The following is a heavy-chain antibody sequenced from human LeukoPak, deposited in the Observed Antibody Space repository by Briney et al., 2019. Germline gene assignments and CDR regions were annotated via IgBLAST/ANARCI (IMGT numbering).Heavy chain of an antibody. Sequence: GGSLRLSCAASGFTFSGSAMHWVRQASGKGLEWVGRIRSKANSYATAYAASVKGRFTISRDDSKNTAYLQMNSLKTEDTAVYYCTRHPYCYDSSGYGWGQGTLVTVSS. V-gene: IGHV3-73*01. CDR3: TRHPYCYDSSGYG. J-gene: IGHJ4*02. CDR1: GFTFSGSA. D-gene: IGHD3-22*01. CDR2: IRSKANSYAT.